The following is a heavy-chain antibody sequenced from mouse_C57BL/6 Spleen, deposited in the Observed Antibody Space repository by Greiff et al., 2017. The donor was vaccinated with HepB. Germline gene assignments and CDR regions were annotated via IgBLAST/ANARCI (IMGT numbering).Heavy chain of an antibody. CDR2: IDPETGGT. CDR1: GYTFTDYE. D-gene: IGHD2-3*01. Sequence: QVQLQQSGAELVRPGASVTLSCKASGYTFTDYEMHWVKQTPVHGLVWIGAIDPETGGTAYNQKFKGKAILTADKSSSTAYMELRSLTSEDSAVYYCTRRDYDGYPAMDYWGQGTSVTVSS. J-gene: IGHJ4*01. V-gene: IGHV1-15*01. CDR3: TRRDYDGYPAMDY.